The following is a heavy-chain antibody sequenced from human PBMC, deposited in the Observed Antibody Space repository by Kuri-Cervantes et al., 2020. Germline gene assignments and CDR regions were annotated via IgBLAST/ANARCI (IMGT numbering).Heavy chain of an antibody. J-gene: IGHJ5*02. CDR2: ISSSGSTI. CDR1: GFTFSDYY. D-gene: IGHD3-22*01. CDR3: ARDPGFEDYDSSGYYYFSWFDP. V-gene: IGHV3-11*01. Sequence: GESLKISCAASGFTFSDYYMSWIRQAPGKGLEWVSYISSSGSTIYYADSVKGRFTISRDNAKNSLYLQMNSLRAEDTAVYYCARDPGFEDYDSSGYYYFSWFDPWGQGTLVTVSS.